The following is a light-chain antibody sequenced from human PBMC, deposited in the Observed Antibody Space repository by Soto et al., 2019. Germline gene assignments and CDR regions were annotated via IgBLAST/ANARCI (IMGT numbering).Light chain of an antibody. J-gene: IGLJ1*01. CDR3: TSYTTSSTYV. CDR1: SSDVGSYNY. V-gene: IGLV2-14*03. Sequence: QSALTQPASVSGSPGQSITIFCTGTSSDVGSYNYVSWYQQHPGRAPKLMIYDVSRRPSGVSNRFSGSKSGSTASLTISGLQAEDEADYFCTSYTTSSTYVFVTGTKLTVL. CDR2: DVS.